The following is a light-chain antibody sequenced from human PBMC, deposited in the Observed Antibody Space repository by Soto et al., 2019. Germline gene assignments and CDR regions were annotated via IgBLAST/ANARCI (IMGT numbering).Light chain of an antibody. V-gene: IGKV3-20*01. J-gene: IGKJ4*01. Sequence: EIVLTQSPGTLSLSPGERATLSCRASQSVSSEYLAWYQQKPGQTPKVLIYRASSRATGIPDRFSGSGSVTDFTLTISRLEPEDFAVYYCQQYGSSPLTFGGGTKVEIK. CDR2: RAS. CDR1: QSVSSEY. CDR3: QQYGSSPLT.